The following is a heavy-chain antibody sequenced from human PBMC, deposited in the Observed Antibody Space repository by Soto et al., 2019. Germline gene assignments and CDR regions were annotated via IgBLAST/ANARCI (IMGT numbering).Heavy chain of an antibody. J-gene: IGHJ1*01. D-gene: IGHD6-6*01. CDR3: AKDGSSSSPEDVQH. CDR1: GFTFDDYA. CDR2: ISWDSGSI. V-gene: IGHV3-9*01. Sequence: EVQLVESGGGLVQPGRSLRLSCAASGFTFDDYAMHWVRQAPGKGLEWVSGISWDSGSIGYADSVKGRFTISRDNAKNSLYLQMNSLRAEDTAWYYCAKDGSSSSPEDVQHWGQGTLVTVSS.